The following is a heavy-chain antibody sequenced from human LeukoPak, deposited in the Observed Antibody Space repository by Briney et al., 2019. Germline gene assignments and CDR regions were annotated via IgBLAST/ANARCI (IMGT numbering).Heavy chain of an antibody. CDR2: IYYSGST. CDR3: ARVNGLDPYYYGMDV. Sequence: SETLSLTCTVSGGSISDYYWSWIRQPPGTGLEWIGYIYYSGSTNYNPSLKSRVTISIDTSKNQFSLKLSSVTAADTAVYYCARVNGLDPYYYGMDVWGQGTTVTVSS. CDR1: GGSISDYY. V-gene: IGHV4-59*08. J-gene: IGHJ6*02. D-gene: IGHD6-19*01.